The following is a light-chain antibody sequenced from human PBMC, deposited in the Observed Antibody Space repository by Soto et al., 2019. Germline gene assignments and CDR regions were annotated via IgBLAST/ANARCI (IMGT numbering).Light chain of an antibody. V-gene: IGKV1-39*01. CDR3: QQSGDTPPWT. CDR1: QSIRIY. CDR2: AAS. Sequence: IQMTHSPSSLSASVGDRVTITCRGSQSIRIYLNWYQQKPGKAPELLIFAASSLQSGVPSRFSGSGSGTDFTLTISSLQPEDFATYYCQQSGDTPPWTFGQGTKVDIK. J-gene: IGKJ1*01.